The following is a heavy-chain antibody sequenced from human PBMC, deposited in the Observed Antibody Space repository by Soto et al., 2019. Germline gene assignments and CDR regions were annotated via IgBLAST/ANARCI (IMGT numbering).Heavy chain of an antibody. D-gene: IGHD2-15*01. Sequence: PGGSLRLSCAASGFTFSSYAMSWARQAPGKGMEWVAAISGSGGSTYYADSVKGRFTISRENSKNTLYLQMNSLRAEDAAVYYCAKDLVGSNADYYDYWGQGTLVTVAS. J-gene: IGHJ4*02. V-gene: IGHV3-23*01. CDR2: ISGSGGST. CDR1: GFTFSSYA. CDR3: AKDLVGSNADYYDY.